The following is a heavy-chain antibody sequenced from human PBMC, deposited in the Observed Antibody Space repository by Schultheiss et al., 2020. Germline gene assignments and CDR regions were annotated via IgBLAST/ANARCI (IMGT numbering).Heavy chain of an antibody. CDR3: ARCEYGGYYYYGMDV. V-gene: IGHV4-61*02. J-gene: IGHJ6*02. CDR1: GGSISSGSYY. Sequence: SETLSLTCTVSGGSISSGSYYWSWIRQPAGKGLEWIGRIYTSGSTNYNPSLKSRVTISVDTSKNQFSLKLSSVTAADTAVYYCARCEYGGYYYYGMDVWGQGTTVTFSS. D-gene: IGHD4-17*01. CDR2: IYTSGST.